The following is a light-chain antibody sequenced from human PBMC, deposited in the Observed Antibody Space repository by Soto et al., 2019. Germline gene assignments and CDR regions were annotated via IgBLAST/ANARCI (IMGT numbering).Light chain of an antibody. CDR2: DAS. J-gene: IGKJ4*01. Sequence: VLTQSPARLSLSPGERATLSCRAGQSVSDYLAWYQQKPGQPPRLLFFDASNRATGVPDRFSAGASGTDFTLIISSLEPEDFAVYYCQQRVNWPPTFGGGTKVEI. V-gene: IGKV3-11*01. CDR3: QQRVNWPPT. CDR1: QSVSDY.